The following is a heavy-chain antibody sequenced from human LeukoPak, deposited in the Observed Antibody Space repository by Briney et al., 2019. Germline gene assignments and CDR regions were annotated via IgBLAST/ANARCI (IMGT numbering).Heavy chain of an antibody. V-gene: IGHV3-23*01. D-gene: IGHD6-13*01. CDR3: AKDYEYNSNTWYFH. Sequence: PGGSLRLSCAASGFTFNKFAMSWVRQAPGKGLEWVSGIIENGGETYYADSVRGRFTISRDNSKNTLYLQMNSLRAEDTAVYYCAKDYEYNSNTWYFHWGRGNLVSVSS. CDR2: IIENGGET. CDR1: GFTFNKFA. J-gene: IGHJ4*02.